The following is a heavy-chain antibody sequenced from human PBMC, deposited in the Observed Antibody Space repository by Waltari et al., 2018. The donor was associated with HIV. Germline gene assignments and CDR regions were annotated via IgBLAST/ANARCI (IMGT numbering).Heavy chain of an antibody. CDR1: GFTFDDFA. CDR2: ISWNSGNI. Sequence: EVQLVEYGGGLVQPGRSLRLSCAASGFTFDDFAMPCVRHAPGKGLEWVSGISWNSGNINYADSVKGRFTISRDNAKNSLYLQLNSLRAEDTALYYCAKDILYGSGSYIDDFYYVMDVWGQGTTVTVSS. D-gene: IGHD3-10*01. J-gene: IGHJ6*02. V-gene: IGHV3-9*01. CDR3: AKDILYGSGSYIDDFYYVMDV.